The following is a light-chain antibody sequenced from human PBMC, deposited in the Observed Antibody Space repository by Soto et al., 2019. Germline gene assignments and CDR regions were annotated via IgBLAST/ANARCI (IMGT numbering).Light chain of an antibody. CDR2: EAS. V-gene: IGKV3-11*01. J-gene: IGKJ4*01. CDR1: QSISRF. Sequence: EIVLTQSPATLSLSPGDRATLSCRASQSISRFLDWFQQKPGQAPRLLIYEASKRATDIPARFSGSGSGTDFTLTISSLEPEDLAIYYCQQRGSWPPLTFGWGTQVENK. CDR3: QQRGSWPPLT.